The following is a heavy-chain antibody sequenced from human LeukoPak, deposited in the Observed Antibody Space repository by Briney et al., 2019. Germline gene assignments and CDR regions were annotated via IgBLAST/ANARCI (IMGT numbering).Heavy chain of an antibody. CDR1: GFTFSSYN. CDR3: ARDQWFCFDY. Sequence: GEALRLSCAASGFTFSSYNFNWVRQAPGQGRAWVSYISSSSTSIYYEGSVKGRFTISRDNAINSLYLQMNSLRDVDTAVYYCARDQWFCFDYWGQGTLVTVFS. CDR2: ISSSSTSI. V-gene: IGHV3-48*02. D-gene: IGHD3-22*01. J-gene: IGHJ4*02.